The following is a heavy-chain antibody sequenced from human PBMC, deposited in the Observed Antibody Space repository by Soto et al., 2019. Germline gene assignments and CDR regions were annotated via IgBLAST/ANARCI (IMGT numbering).Heavy chain of an antibody. CDR1: GYTFTSYG. CDR3: ARVSCSSTSCYSPRYYYYGMDV. J-gene: IGHJ6*02. Sequence: SSVKVSCKASGYTFTSYGISWVRQAPGQGLEWMGWISAYNGNTNYAQKLQGRVTMTTDTSTSTAYMELRSLRSDDTAVYYCARVSCSSTSCYSPRYYYYGMDVWGQGTTVTVSS. D-gene: IGHD2-2*02. CDR2: ISAYNGNT. V-gene: IGHV1-18*04.